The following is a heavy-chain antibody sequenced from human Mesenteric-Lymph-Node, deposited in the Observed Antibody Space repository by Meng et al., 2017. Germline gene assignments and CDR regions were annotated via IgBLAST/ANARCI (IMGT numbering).Heavy chain of an antibody. CDR1: GYTFTLYP. J-gene: IGHJ4*02. D-gene: IGHD7-27*01. CDR3: ARESPGDYFDY. CDR2: IHIGNGNT. V-gene: IGHV1-3*04. Sequence: ASVKVSCKASGYTFTLYPINWVRQAPGQGPEWMGWIHIGNGNTKYSQKFQGRLTITRDTSASTAYMELNTLTSEDTAVYYCARESPGDYFDYWGQGTLVTVSS.